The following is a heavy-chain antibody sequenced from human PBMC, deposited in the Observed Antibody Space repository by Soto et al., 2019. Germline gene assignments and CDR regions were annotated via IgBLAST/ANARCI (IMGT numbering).Heavy chain of an antibody. J-gene: IGHJ4*02. CDR1: GGSISSGGYY. CDR2: IYYSGST. Sequence: QVQLQESGPGLVKPSQTLSLTCTVSGGSISSGGYYWSWIRQHPGKGLEWIGYIYYSGSTYYNPSLQSRVTVSVDTSKNQLSLKLSSVTAAVTAVYYCARWNGDYVQFDYWGQGTLGTGSS. D-gene: IGHD4-17*01. CDR3: ARWNGDYVQFDY. V-gene: IGHV4-31*03.